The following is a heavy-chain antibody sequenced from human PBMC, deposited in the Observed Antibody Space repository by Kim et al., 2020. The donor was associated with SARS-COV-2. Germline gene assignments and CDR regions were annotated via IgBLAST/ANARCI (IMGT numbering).Heavy chain of an antibody. J-gene: IGHJ4*02. CDR3: AKVTDVDTAQRRMMYYFDY. CDR1: GFTFSSYA. CDR2: ISGSGGST. Sequence: GGSLRLSCAASGFTFSSYAMSWVRQAPGKGLEWVSAISGSGGSTYYADSVKGRFTISRDNSKNTLYLQMNSLRAEDTAVYYCAKVTDVDTAQRRMMYYFDYWGQGTLVTVSS. V-gene: IGHV3-23*01. D-gene: IGHD5-18*01.